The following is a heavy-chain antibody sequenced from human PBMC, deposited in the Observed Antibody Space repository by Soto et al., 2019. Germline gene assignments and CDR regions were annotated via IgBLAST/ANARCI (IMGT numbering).Heavy chain of an antibody. V-gene: IGHV1-24*01. CDR3: ATDRGGAAASYYYYGMDV. J-gene: IGHJ6*04. D-gene: IGHD6-13*01. Sequence: ASVKVSCKVSGYTLTELSMHWVRQAPGKGLEWMGGFDPEDGETIYAQKFQGRVTMTEDTSTDTAYMELSSLRSEDTAVYYCATDRGGAAASYYYYGMDVWGKGTTVTVSS. CDR1: GYTLTELS. CDR2: FDPEDGET.